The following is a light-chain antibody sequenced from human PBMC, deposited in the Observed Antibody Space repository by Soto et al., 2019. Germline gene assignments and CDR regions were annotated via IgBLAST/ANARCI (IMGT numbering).Light chain of an antibody. V-gene: IGLV2-14*01. CDR3: CSYAGSYTWV. CDR1: SSDVGGYNY. Sequence: QSVLTQPASVSGSPGQSIAISCTGTSSDVGGYNYVSWYQQHPGKAPKLMIYAVSNRPSGVSNRFSGSKSGNTATLTISGLQAEDEADYYCCSYAGSYTWVFGTGTKVTV. J-gene: IGLJ1*01. CDR2: AVS.